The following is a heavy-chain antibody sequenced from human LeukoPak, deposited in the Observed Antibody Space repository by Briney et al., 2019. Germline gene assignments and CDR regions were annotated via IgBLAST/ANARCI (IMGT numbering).Heavy chain of an antibody. Sequence: GGSLRLSCAASGFTFSSYSMNWVRQAPGKGPEWVSYISSSSSTIYYADSVKGRFTISRDNAKNSLYLQMNSLRAEDTAVYYCARDRSAIYRGGDAFDIWGQGTMVTVSS. D-gene: IGHD3-9*01. V-gene: IGHV3-48*04. CDR3: ARDRSAIYRGGDAFDI. CDR2: ISSSSSTI. J-gene: IGHJ3*02. CDR1: GFTFSSYS.